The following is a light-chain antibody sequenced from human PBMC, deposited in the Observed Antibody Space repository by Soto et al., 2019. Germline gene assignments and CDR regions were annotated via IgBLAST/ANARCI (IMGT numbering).Light chain of an antibody. CDR1: QGFSSC. J-gene: IGKJ5*01. Sequence: DIKLTQSPSSLFSSVGARVTFGCRVSQGFSSCFDCYRQKAGKVPKVLIYSAFNLQSGVPSRFSGSGSGTDFTLTISSLQPEDFATYYCQQSYSTPITFGQGTRLEIK. CDR2: SAF. V-gene: IGKV1-39*01. CDR3: QQSYSTPIT.